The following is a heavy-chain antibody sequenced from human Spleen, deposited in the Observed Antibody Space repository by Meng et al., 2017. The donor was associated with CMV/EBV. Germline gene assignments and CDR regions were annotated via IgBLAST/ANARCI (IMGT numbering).Heavy chain of an antibody. J-gene: IGHJ4*02. CDR1: GYTFTGYY. CDR3: ARSLTLFSDSSGYYP. CDR2: INPNSGGT. Sequence: ASVKVSCKASGYTFTGYYMRWVRQAPGQGLEWMGWINPNSGGTNYAQKFQGRVTMTRDTSISTAYMELIRLRSDDTAVYYFARSLTLFSDSSGYYPWGQGTLVTVSS. D-gene: IGHD3-22*01. V-gene: IGHV1-2*02.